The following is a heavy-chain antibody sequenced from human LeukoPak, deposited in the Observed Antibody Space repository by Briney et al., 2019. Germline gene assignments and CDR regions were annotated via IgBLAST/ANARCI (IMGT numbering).Heavy chain of an antibody. J-gene: IGHJ4*01. Sequence: GASVKVSCNASGFSFRYYGINWMRQAPGRGLEWMGWISADTGESKYAEKVQGRLTLTRDTSTTTAYMDLRSLRPDDTAVYYCARGGNYCSDRNCYSDYWGQGTLVSVSS. V-gene: IGHV1-18*04. CDR2: ISADTGES. D-gene: IGHD2-15*01. CDR3: ARGGNYCSDRNCYSDY. CDR1: GFSFRYYG.